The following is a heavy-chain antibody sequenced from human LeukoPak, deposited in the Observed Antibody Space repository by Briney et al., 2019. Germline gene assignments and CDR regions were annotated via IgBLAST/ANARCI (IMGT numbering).Heavy chain of an antibody. J-gene: IGHJ3*02. CDR3: AREITWEVIPI. V-gene: IGHV3-7*01. CDR2: IKEDGSEK. CDR1: GFTFSSYS. D-gene: IGHD3-16*01. Sequence: GGSLRLSCAASGFTFSSYSMHWVRQAPGKGLEWVGNIKEDGSEKYYVDSVKGRFTISRDNAKNSLYLYMNSLRAEDTAVYYCAREITWEVIPIWGQGTMVTVSS.